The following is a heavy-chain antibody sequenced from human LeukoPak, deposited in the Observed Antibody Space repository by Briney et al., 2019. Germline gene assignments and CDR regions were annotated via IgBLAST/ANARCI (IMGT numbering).Heavy chain of an antibody. V-gene: IGHV1-69*13. CDR1: GGTFSSYA. CDR3: AREGCGSYYDVFYLDY. D-gene: IGHD1-26*01. J-gene: IGHJ4*02. CDR2: IIPISGTA. Sequence: SVKVSCKASGGTFSSYAITWVRQAPGQGLEWMGGIIPISGTANYAQKFQGRVTITADEFTSTAYMELSSLRSEDTAVYYCAREGCGSYYDVFYLDYWGQGTLVTVSS.